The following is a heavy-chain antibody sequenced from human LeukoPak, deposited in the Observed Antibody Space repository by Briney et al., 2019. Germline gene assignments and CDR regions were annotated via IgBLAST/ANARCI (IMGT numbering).Heavy chain of an antibody. CDR1: GFTFSSYW. J-gene: IGHJ4*02. CDR2: IKQDGSEK. D-gene: IGHD3-10*01. V-gene: IGHV3-7*01. CDR3: ARDLAAGRFGTPLDY. Sequence: GGSLRLSCAASGFTFSSYWMSWVRQAPGKGLEWVANIKQDGSEKYYVDSVKGRLTISRDNAKYSLYLQMNSLRAEDTAVYYCARDLAAGRFGTPLDYWGQGTLVTVSS.